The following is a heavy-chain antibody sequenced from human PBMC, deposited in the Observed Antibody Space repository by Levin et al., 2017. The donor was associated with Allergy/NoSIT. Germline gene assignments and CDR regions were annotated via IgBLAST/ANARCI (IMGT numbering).Heavy chain of an antibody. V-gene: IGHV3-9*01. CDR2: ITWNSGSI. Sequence: LAGGSLRLSCGASGFTFDDYAMHWVRQAPGKGLEWVSGITWNSGSIGYADSVKGRFTISRDNAKNSLYLQMNSLRAEDTALYYCARVSGIVAGKGDAFDIWGQGTMVTVSS. CDR3: ARVSGIVAGKGDAFDI. D-gene: IGHD6-19*01. J-gene: IGHJ3*02. CDR1: GFTFDDYA.